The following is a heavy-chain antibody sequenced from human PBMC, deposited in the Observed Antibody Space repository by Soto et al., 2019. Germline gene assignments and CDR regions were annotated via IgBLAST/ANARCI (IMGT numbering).Heavy chain of an antibody. CDR2: IIPIFGTA. D-gene: IGHD2-2*01. J-gene: IGHJ6*02. CDR1: GGTFSSYA. V-gene: IGHV1-69*06. CDR3: ARDDIVVVPAAPYYYYYGMDV. Sequence: SVKVSCKASGGTFSSYAISWVRQAPGQELEWMGGIIPIFGTANYAQKFQGRVTITADKSTSTAYMELSSLRSEDTAVYYCARDDIVVVPAAPYYYYYGMDVWGQGTTVTSP.